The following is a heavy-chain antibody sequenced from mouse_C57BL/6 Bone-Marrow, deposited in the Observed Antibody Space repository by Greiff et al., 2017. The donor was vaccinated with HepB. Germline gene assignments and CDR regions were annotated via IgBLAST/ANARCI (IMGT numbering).Heavy chain of an antibody. CDR1: GFSLTSYG. V-gene: IGHV2-2*01. J-gene: IGHJ3*01. Sequence: VQRVESGPGLVQPSQSLSITCTVSGFSLTSYGVHWVRQSPGKGLEWLGVIWSGGSTDYNAAFISRLSISKDNSKSQVFFKMNSLQADDTAIYYCAGKRAWFAYWGQGTLVTVSA. CDR3: AGKRAWFAY. CDR2: IWSGGST.